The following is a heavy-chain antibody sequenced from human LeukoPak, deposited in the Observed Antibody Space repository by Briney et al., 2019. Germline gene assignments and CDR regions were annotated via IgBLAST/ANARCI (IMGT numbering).Heavy chain of an antibody. CDR2: ISWDSAAI. Sequence: GGSLRLSCAASGFSFDDYAMHWVRQAPGKGLEWVSGISWDSAAIGYADSVRGRLTLSRDNAKNSLFLQMSSLRVEDTALYYCTKRAGIGIAAAGDGFHIWGQGTMVTVSS. CDR3: TKRAGIGIAAAGDGFHI. V-gene: IGHV3-9*01. J-gene: IGHJ3*02. D-gene: IGHD6-13*01. CDR1: GFSFDDYA.